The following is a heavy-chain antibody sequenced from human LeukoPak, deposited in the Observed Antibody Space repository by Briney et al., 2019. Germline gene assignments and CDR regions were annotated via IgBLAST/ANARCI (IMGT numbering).Heavy chain of an antibody. CDR2: ISYDGSNK. J-gene: IGHJ6*03. Sequence: GGSLRLSCAASGFTFSSYAMHWVRQAPGKGLEWVAVISYDGSNKYYADSVKGRFTISRDNSKNTLYLQMNSLRAEDTAVYYCARRGDCSSTSCYGVPSLQYYYYYMDVWGKGTMVTVSS. CDR3: ARRGDCSSTSCYGVPSLQYYYYYMDV. V-gene: IGHV3-30*04. D-gene: IGHD2-2*01. CDR1: GFTFSSYA.